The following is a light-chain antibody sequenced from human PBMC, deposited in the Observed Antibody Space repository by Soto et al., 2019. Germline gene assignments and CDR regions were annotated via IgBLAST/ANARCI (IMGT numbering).Light chain of an antibody. V-gene: IGKV1-33*01. Sequence: DIQLTQSPSSLSASVGDRVTITCQASQDIKNFLNWYQQKPGKAPKLLIYDGSSLETGVPSRFSGSGSGTDFTFAISSLQPEDIATYYCQQYDDLPYTFGQGTKXEI. CDR1: QDIKNF. J-gene: IGKJ2*01. CDR3: QQYDDLPYT. CDR2: DGS.